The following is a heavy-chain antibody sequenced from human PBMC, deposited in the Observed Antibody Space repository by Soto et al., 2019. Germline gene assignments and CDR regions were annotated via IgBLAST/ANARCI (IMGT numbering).Heavy chain of an antibody. CDR2: IYTSGST. CDR3: ATIMPGYSYGPTYYFDY. D-gene: IGHD5-18*01. V-gene: IGHV4-4*07. Sequence: PSETLSLTCTVSGGSISSYYWSWIRQPAGKGLEWIGRIYTSGSTNYNPSLKSRVTMSVDTSKNQFSLKLSSVTAADTAVYYCATIMPGYSYGPTYYFDYWGQGTRVTVSS. CDR1: GGSISSYY. J-gene: IGHJ4*02.